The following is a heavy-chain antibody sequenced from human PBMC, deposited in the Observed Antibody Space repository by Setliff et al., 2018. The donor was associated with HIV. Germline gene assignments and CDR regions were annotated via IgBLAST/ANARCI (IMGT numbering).Heavy chain of an antibody. CDR3: ARATMWFGRLY. V-gene: IGHV4-59*11. CDR2: IYNGGST. D-gene: IGHD3-10*01. J-gene: IGHJ4*02. CDR1: GGSITGHY. Sequence: SETLSLTCTVSGGSITGHYCGWIRQPPGKGLEWIGNIYNGGSTNYNPSLKSRVTISADTSKNQFSLQLGSVTAADTAVYYCARATMWFGRLYWGQGYLVTVSS.